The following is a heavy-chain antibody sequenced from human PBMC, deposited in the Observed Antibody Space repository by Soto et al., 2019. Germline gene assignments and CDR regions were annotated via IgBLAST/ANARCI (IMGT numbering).Heavy chain of an antibody. V-gene: IGHV5-51*01. D-gene: IGHD6-13*01. J-gene: IGHJ4*02. CDR1: GYSFSNFW. CDR2: IYPGDHET. CDR3: ARSPRSSPYFDY. Sequence: GESLKSYWQCSGYSFSNFWIGWVRQLPGKGLEWMGIIYPGDHETRYSPSFHGKVTISADKSITTAYLQWNSLEASDTAFYFCARSPRSSPYFDYWGQGALVTVSS.